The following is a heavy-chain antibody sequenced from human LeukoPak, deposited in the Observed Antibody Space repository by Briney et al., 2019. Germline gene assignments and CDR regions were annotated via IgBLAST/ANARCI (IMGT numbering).Heavy chain of an antibody. Sequence: GGSLRLSRAASGFTFSSYGMHWVRQAPGKGLEWVAVISYDGSNKYYADSVKGRFTISRDNSKNTLYLQMNSLRAEDTAVYYCAKDQEYSYGFSFDIDYWGQGTLVTVSS. D-gene: IGHD5-18*01. J-gene: IGHJ4*02. CDR3: AKDQEYSYGFSFDIDY. CDR2: ISYDGSNK. CDR1: GFTFSSYG. V-gene: IGHV3-30*18.